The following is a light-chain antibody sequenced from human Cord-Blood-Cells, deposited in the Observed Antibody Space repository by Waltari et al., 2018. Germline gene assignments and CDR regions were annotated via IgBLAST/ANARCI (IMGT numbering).Light chain of an antibody. J-gene: IGKJ1*01. CDR3: QQYNSYPWT. CDR2: KAS. V-gene: IGKV1-5*03. CDR1: QSIRGW. Sequence: DIQMTQSPSTFSASVGNRVSITCRASQSIRGWLACYEQKPGKAPKLQIYKASSLESGVPSRFSGSGSGTEFTLTISSLQPDGFATYYCQQYNSYPWTFGQGTKVEIK.